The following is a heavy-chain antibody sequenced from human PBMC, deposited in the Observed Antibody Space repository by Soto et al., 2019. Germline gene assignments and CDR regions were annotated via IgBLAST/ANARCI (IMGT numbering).Heavy chain of an antibody. V-gene: IGHV3-7*01. D-gene: IGHD5-18*01. CDR1: GFTFSRYW. Sequence: PWGSLRLSCAASGFTFSRYWLNWFRQDPGKGLEWVANIKQDGTEKNYVDSVKGRFTISRDNARNSLYLQMDSLRAEDTAVYFCARGDTPMITGMDSFDIWGQGTMVTVSS. CDR2: IKQDGTEK. CDR3: ARGDTPMITGMDSFDI. J-gene: IGHJ3*02.